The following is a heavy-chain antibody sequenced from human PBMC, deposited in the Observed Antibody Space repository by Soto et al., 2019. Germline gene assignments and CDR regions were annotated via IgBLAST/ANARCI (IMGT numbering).Heavy chain of an antibody. Sequence: EVQLVESGGGLVKPGGSLRLSCAASGFTFSNACMSWVRQAPGKGLEWVGRIKSKTDGGTTDYAAPVKGRFTISRDDSKNTLYLQMNSLKTEDTAVSYCTATVLLWFGELDYFDYWGQGTLVTVSS. D-gene: IGHD3-10*01. CDR2: IKSKTDGGTT. CDR3: TATVLLWFGELDYFDY. CDR1: GFTFSNAC. V-gene: IGHV3-15*01. J-gene: IGHJ4*02.